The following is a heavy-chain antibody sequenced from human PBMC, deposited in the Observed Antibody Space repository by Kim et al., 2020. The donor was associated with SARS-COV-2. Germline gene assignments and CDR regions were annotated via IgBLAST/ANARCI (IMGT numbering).Heavy chain of an antibody. D-gene: IGHD3-10*01. Sequence: TPSLKSRVTISVDKSKNQFSLKLSSVTAADTAVYYCARDIYGSGSYLFDYWGQGTLVTVSS. V-gene: IGHV4-4*02. CDR3: ARDIYGSGSYLFDY. J-gene: IGHJ4*02.